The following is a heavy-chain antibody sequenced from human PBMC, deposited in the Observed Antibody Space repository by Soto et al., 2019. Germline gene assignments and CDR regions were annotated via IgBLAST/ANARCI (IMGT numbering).Heavy chain of an antibody. J-gene: IGHJ4*02. CDR3: AREPRGDASSGYY. CDR1: GSSISSGDYY. CDR2: IYYGGST. V-gene: IGHV4-30-4*01. Sequence: PSETLSLTFTVPGSSISSGDYYGSGMRQPPRKGLELIGYIYYGGSTYYNPSLKSRVSISVDTSKSQFSLKLSSVTAADTAVYYCAREPRGDASSGYYWGQGTLVTVSS. D-gene: IGHD3-22*01.